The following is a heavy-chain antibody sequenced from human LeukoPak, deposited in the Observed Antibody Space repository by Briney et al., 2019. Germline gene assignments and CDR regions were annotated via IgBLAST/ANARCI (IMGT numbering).Heavy chain of an antibody. CDR3: ARAVLYYYDSSGSYFDY. V-gene: IGHV4-39*07. J-gene: IGHJ4*02. CDR2: IYYSGST. CDR1: GGSISSSSYY. D-gene: IGHD3-22*01. Sequence: PSETLSLTCTVSGGSISSSSYYWGWIRQPPGKELEWIGSIYYSGSTYYNPSLKSRVTISVDTSKNQFSLKLSSVTAADTAVYYCARAVLYYYDSSGSYFDYWGQGTLVTVSS.